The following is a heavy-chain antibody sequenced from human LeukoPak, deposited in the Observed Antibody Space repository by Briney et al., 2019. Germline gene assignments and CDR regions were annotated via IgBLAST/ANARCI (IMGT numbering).Heavy chain of an antibody. J-gene: IGHJ3*02. Sequence: GESLKISCQSSGYNFTPYWIVWVRQMPGQGLEWVGVIYPGDSDTTYNPSFEGQVTISADKSITTAYLQWSSLKASDTAIYYCARPNSSSWYYYAFDIWGQGTMVTVSS. CDR2: IYPGDSDT. CDR1: GYNFTPYW. CDR3: ARPNSSSWYYYAFDI. D-gene: IGHD6-13*01. V-gene: IGHV5-51*01.